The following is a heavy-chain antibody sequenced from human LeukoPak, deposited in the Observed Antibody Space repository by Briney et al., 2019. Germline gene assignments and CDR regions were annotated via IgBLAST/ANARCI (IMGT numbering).Heavy chain of an antibody. D-gene: IGHD5-12*01. CDR3: ARTRGYSGYASAYGMDV. CDR2: IYHGGST. J-gene: IGHJ6*02. CDR1: GGSISSGGYS. Sequence: PSETLSLTCAVSGGSISSGGYSWSWIRQPPGKGLEWIGYIYHGGSTYYNPSLKSRVTISLDRSKNQFSLKLSSVTAADTAVYYRARTRGYSGYASAYGMDVWGQGTTVTVSS. V-gene: IGHV4-30-2*01.